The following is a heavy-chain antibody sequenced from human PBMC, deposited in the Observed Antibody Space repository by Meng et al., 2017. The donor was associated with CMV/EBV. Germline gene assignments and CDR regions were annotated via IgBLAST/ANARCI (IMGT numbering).Heavy chain of an antibody. Sequence: GESLKISCAASGFTFSDYYMSWIRQAPGKGLEWVSYISSSGSTIYYADSVKGRFTISRDNAKNSLYLQMNSLRAEDTAVYYCARDLCGDSSCSPFGYWGQGALVTVSS. V-gene: IGHV3-11*01. J-gene: IGHJ4*02. D-gene: IGHD2-15*01. CDR2: ISSSGSTI. CDR3: ARDLCGDSSCSPFGY. CDR1: GFTFSDYY.